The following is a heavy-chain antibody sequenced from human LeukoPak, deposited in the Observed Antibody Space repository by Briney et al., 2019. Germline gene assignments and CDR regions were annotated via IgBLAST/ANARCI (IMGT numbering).Heavy chain of an antibody. Sequence: PGGSLRLSCAASGFTFSSYAMSWVRQAPGKGLEWLSAISGSGGSTYYAYSVKGRFTISRDNSKNTLYLQMNSLRAEDTAVYYCAKDVRCSSTSCLFDYWGQGTLVTVSS. D-gene: IGHD2-2*01. CDR1: GFTFSSYA. CDR2: ISGSGGST. CDR3: AKDVRCSSTSCLFDY. V-gene: IGHV3-23*01. J-gene: IGHJ4*02.